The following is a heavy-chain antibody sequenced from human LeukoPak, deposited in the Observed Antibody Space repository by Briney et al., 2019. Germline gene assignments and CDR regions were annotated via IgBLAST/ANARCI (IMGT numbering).Heavy chain of an antibody. CDR2: ISSNGGST. Sequence: PGGSLRLSCSASGFAFSSYAMHWVRPAPGEGLEYVSAISSNGGSTYYADSVKGRFTISRDNSKNTLYLQMSSLRAEDTAVYYCVKDRGIAAALYYFDYWGQGTLVTVSS. V-gene: IGHV3-64D*09. CDR3: VKDRGIAAALYYFDY. J-gene: IGHJ4*02. CDR1: GFAFSSYA. D-gene: IGHD6-13*01.